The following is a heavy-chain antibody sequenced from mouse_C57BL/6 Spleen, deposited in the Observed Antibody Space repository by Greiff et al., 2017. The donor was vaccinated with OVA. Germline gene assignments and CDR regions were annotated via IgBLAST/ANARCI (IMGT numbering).Heavy chain of an antibody. V-gene: IGHV1-7*01. CDR1: GYTFTSYW. Sequence: QVQLKQSGAELAKPGASVKLSCKASGYTFTSYWMHWVKQRPGQGLEWIGYINPSSGYTEYNQKFKDKATLTADKSSSTAYMQLSSLTYEDSAVYYCARSPDYDWWYFDVWGTGTTVTVSS. D-gene: IGHD2-4*01. CDR2: INPSSGYT. CDR3: ARSPDYDWWYFDV. J-gene: IGHJ1*03.